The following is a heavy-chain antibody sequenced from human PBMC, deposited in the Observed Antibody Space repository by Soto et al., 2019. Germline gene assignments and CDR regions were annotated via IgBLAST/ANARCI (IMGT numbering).Heavy chain of an antibody. CDR1: GYSFSEMS. Sequence: QVQLVQSGAEVKEPGASVKVSCKVSGYSFSEMSMHWVRQTPEKGLEWMGSFDGEDGQTMYAQKFQGRVTMTEDTSADTAYMEHSSLRSDDTAVYYCGIPGAPGHIDYWGQGSRVTVSS. CDR3: GIPGAPGHIDY. CDR2: FDGEDGQT. V-gene: IGHV1-24*01. J-gene: IGHJ4*02. D-gene: IGHD3-10*01.